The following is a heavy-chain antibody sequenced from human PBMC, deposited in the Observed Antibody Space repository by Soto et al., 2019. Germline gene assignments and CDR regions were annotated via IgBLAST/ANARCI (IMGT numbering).Heavy chain of an antibody. CDR1: GDTFSSYT. Sequence: QVQLVQSGPEVKKPGSSVRISCRSGGDTFSSYTVSWVRQTPGQGLEWMGRIIPVLGVTNYSRKFKGRMTMTADKSNTPAHMELSSLKSEDTARYYCARRRYCGGDCYTQYYYGMDVWGQGTSVIVSS. CDR2: IIPVLGVT. V-gene: IGHV1-69*02. J-gene: IGHJ6*02. CDR3: ARRRYCGGDCYTQYYYGMDV. D-gene: IGHD2-21*02.